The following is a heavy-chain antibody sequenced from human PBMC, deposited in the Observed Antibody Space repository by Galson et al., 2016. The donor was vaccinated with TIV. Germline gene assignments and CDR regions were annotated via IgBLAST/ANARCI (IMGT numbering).Heavy chain of an antibody. CDR1: GFSLTTSGVG. CDR3: AHRGDGHNKIFDY. J-gene: IGHJ4*02. Sequence: PALVKPTQTLTLTCSFSGFSLTTSGVGVGWIRQPPRKALEWLGFIYWDDRKLYSHSLKNRLTITRDTSKNQVVLTMTNMDPVDTATYYCAHRGDGHNKIFDYWGQGTLVTVSS. CDR2: IYWDDRK. D-gene: IGHD5-24*01. V-gene: IGHV2-5*02.